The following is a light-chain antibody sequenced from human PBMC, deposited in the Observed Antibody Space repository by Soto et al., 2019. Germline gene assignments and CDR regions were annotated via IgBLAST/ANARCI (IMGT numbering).Light chain of an antibody. J-gene: IGKJ4*01. V-gene: IGKV1-9*01. CDR1: QGNNTF. CDR2: AAS. CDR3: QQRSLLFT. Sequence: IQLTQSPSSLSASVGXRVTISCRASQGNNTFVAWYQQKSGKAPKLLIFAASTLQSGVPSRFSGSGSGTDFTLTISSLEPADFAVYYCQQRSLLFTFGGGTKV.